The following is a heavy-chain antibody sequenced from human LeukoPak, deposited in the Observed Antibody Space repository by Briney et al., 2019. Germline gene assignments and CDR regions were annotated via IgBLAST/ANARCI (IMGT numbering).Heavy chain of an antibody. CDR2: IPYDGSNK. J-gene: IGHJ6*03. CDR1: GFTFSSYA. Sequence: GRSLRLSCAASGFTFSSYAMHWVRQAPGKGLEWVAVIPYDGSNKYYADSVKGRFTISRDNSKNTLYLQMNSLRAEDTAVYYCARGGYYYMDVWGKGTTVTVSS. V-gene: IGHV3-30*01. CDR3: ARGGYYYMDV.